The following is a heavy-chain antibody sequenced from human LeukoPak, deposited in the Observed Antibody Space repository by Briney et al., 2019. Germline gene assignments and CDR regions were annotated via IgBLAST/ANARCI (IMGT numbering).Heavy chain of an antibody. D-gene: IGHD2-2*01. V-gene: IGHV3-9*01. J-gene: IGHJ6*02. CDR1: GFTFDDYA. Sequence: GGSLRLSCAASGFTFDDYAMHWVRQAPGKGLEWVSGISWNSGSIGYADSVKGRFTISRDNAKNSLYLQMNSLRAEDTALYYCAKDIGARGCSSTSCSKGPLDYYYYGMDVWGQGTTVTVSS. CDR2: ISWNSGSI. CDR3: AKDIGARGCSSTSCSKGPLDYYYYGMDV.